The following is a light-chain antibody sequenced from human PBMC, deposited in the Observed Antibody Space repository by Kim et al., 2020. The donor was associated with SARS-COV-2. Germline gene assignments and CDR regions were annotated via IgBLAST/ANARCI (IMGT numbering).Light chain of an antibody. CDR1: KLGDTY. V-gene: IGLV3-1*01. CDR3: QAWDRGTVL. CDR2: QDT. Sequence: SVSPRRTAIITCSGDKLGDTYASWYQQKPGQSPVLVIYQDTKRPSGIPERFSGSNSGNTATLTISGTQAIDEADYYCQAWDRGTVLFGGGTQLTVL. J-gene: IGLJ2*01.